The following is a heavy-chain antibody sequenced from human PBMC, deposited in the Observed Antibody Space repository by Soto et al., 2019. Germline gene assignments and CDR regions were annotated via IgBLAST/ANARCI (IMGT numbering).Heavy chain of an antibody. J-gene: IGHJ6*01. CDR3: ARAPGNYYYYAMDV. D-gene: IGHD1-26*01. V-gene: IGHV1-3*01. Sequence: QVQLVQSGAEVKKPGASVKVSCKASGYTFTSYAMHWVRQAPGQMLEWMGSVNVANGNTKYSQKFQGRVTITRETFESTAYMELSSLKSEDTDVYYCARAPGNYYYYAMDVWGQGTTVTVSS. CDR1: GYTFTSYA. CDR2: VNVANGNT.